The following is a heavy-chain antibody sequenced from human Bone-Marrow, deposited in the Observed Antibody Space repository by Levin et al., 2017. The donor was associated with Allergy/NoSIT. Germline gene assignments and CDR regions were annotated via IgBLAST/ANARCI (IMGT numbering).Heavy chain of an antibody. Sequence: AGGSLRLSCAASGFTFSNYGIHWVRQAPGKGLEWVSVVWNAGNDKYYADSVKGRFTISRDNANDMVYLQMNRLRVEDTAIYYCAKDFDYGDYGVESWGQGTLVTVSS. CDR1: GFTFSNYG. CDR3: AKDFDYGDYGVES. V-gene: IGHV3-33*06. D-gene: IGHD4-17*01. J-gene: IGHJ5*01. CDR2: VWNAGNDK.